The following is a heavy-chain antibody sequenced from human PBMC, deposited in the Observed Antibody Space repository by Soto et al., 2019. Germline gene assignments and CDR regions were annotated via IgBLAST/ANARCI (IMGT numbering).Heavy chain of an antibody. Sequence: SETLSLTCTVSGGSIGSSSYYWGWIRQPPGKGLEWIGSIYYSGSTYYNPSLKSRVTISVDTSKNQFSLKLSSVTAADTAVYYCARQESMYYFDYWGQGTLVTVSS. V-gene: IGHV4-39*01. D-gene: IGHD3-10*02. CDR1: GGSIGSSSYY. CDR3: ARQESMYYFDY. J-gene: IGHJ4*02. CDR2: IYYSGST.